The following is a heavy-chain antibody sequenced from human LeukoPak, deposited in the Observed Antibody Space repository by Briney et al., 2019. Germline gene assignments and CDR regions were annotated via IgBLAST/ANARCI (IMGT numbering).Heavy chain of an antibody. CDR2: ISAYNGNT. CDR3: ASHSGYDPEGYYYYMDV. CDR1: GYTFTRYG. Sequence: ASVKVSCKASGYTFTRYGISWARQAPGQGLEWMGWISAYNGNTNYAQKLQGRVTMTTDTSTSTAYMELRSLRSDDTAVYYCASHSGYDPEGYYYYMDVWGKGTTVTISS. J-gene: IGHJ6*03. D-gene: IGHD5-12*01. V-gene: IGHV1-18*01.